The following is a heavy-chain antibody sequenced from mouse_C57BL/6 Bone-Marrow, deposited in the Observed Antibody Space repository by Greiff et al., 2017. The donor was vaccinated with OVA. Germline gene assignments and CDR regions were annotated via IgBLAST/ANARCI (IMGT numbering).Heavy chain of an antibody. Sequence: EVQLQQSGPELVKPGASVKISCKASGYTFTDYYMNWVKQSHGKSLEWIGDINPNNGGTSYNQKFKGKATLTVDKSSSTAYMELRSLTSEDSAVYYCARSELPYYFDYGGQGTTLTVSS. D-gene: IGHD2-1*01. CDR1: GYTFTDYY. CDR2: INPNNGGT. V-gene: IGHV1-26*01. J-gene: IGHJ2*01. CDR3: ARSELPYYFDY.